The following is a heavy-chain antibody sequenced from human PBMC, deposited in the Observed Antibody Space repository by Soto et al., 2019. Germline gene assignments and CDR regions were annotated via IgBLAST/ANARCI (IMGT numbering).Heavy chain of an antibody. Sequence: EVQLVESGGGLVMPGGSLRLSCAASGFTFSNYSMNWVRQAPGKGLEWVSSISSSSTYIYYADSVKGRFTISRDTAKNSLYLQMNSLRAEDTAVYYCAGGGGWGAYYYGSARHDYWGQGTLVTVSS. CDR2: ISSSSTYI. CDR3: AGGGGWGAYYYGSARHDY. J-gene: IGHJ4*02. CDR1: GFTFSNYS. V-gene: IGHV3-21*01. D-gene: IGHD3-10*01.